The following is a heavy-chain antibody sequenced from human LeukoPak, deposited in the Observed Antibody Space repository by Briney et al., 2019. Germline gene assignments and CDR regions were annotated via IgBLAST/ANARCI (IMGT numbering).Heavy chain of an antibody. J-gene: IGHJ1*01. CDR3: ASFSSTSFYSEYFQH. CDR2: IYYSGST. CDR1: GGSISSGGYY. V-gene: IGHV4-31*03. D-gene: IGHD2-2*01. Sequence: PSETLSLTCTVSGGSISSGGYYWSWIRQLPGKGLEWIGYIYYSGSTYYNPSLKSRVTISVDTSKNQFSLKLSSVTAADTAVYYCASFSSTSFYSEYFQHWGQGTLVTVSS.